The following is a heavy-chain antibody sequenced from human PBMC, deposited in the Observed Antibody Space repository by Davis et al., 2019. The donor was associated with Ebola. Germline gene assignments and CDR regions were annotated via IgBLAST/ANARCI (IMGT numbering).Heavy chain of an antibody. D-gene: IGHD3-10*01. J-gene: IGHJ4*02. CDR2: INRDESGT. CDR1: GFTFSNYW. Sequence: PGGSLRLSCAASGFTFSNYWMHWVRQAPGKGLVWVSRINRDESGTTYADSVKGRFTISRDNAKNSLYLQMNSLRAEDTAVYYCARDFSGLHPNWGQGTLVTVSS. CDR3: ARDFSGLHPN. V-gene: IGHV3-74*01.